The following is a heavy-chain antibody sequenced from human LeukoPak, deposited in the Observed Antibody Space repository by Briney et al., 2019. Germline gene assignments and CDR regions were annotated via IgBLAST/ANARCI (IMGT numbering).Heavy chain of an antibody. Sequence: GGSLRLSCAASGFTFSSYAMSWVRQAPGKGLEWVSSISSSSSYIYYADSVKGRFTISRDNAKNSLYLQMNSLRAEDTAVYYCAREEDYGESDYWGQGTLVTVSS. CDR1: GFTFSSYA. V-gene: IGHV3-21*01. CDR3: AREEDYGESDY. D-gene: IGHD4-17*01. CDR2: ISSSSSYI. J-gene: IGHJ4*02.